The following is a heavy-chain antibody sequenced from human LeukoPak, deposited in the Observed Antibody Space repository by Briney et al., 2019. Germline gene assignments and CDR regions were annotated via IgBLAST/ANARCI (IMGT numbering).Heavy chain of an antibody. CDR1: GFTFSSYS. J-gene: IGHJ6*03. Sequence: GGSLRLSCAASGFTFSSYSMNWVRQAPGKRLEWVSYISSSSSTIYYADSVKGRFTISRDNAKNSLYLQMNSLRAEDTAVYYCARDSVQQLGAYYYYMDVWGKGTTVTVSS. CDR3: ARDSVQQLGAYYYYMDV. CDR2: ISSSSSTI. V-gene: IGHV3-48*04. D-gene: IGHD6-13*01.